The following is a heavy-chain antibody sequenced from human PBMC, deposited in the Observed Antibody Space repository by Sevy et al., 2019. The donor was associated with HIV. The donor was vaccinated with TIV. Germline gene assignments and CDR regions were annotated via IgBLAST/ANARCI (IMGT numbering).Heavy chain of an antibody. CDR2: IRYDGSNK. Sequence: GGSLRLSCAASGFTFSSYGMHWVRQAPGKGLEWVAFIRYDGSNKYYADSVKGRFTISRDNSKNTLYLQMNSLRAVDTAVYYCAKDLELPEMYYDFWSGYYRGSHYYYGMDVWGQGTTVTVSS. D-gene: IGHD3-3*01. CDR3: AKDLELPEMYYDFWSGYYRGSHYYYGMDV. CDR1: GFTFSSYG. V-gene: IGHV3-30*02. J-gene: IGHJ6*02.